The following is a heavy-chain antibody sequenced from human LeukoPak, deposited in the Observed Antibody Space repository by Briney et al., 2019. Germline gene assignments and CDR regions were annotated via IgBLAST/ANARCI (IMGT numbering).Heavy chain of an antibody. CDR1: GFSLSTSGMC. J-gene: IGHJ4*02. D-gene: IGHD3-10*01. V-gene: IGHV2-70*11. CDR3: ARMYYYGSGSYSDY. Sequence: SGPTLVKPTQTLTLTCTFSGFSLSTSGMCGSWIRQPPGKALEWLARIDWNDDKYYSTSLKTRLTISKDTSKNQVVLTMTNMDPVDTATYYCARMYYYGSGSYSDYWGQGTLVTVSS. CDR2: IDWNDDK.